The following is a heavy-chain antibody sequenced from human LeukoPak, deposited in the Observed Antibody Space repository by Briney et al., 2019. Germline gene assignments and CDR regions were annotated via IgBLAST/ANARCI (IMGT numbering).Heavy chain of an antibody. CDR1: GFTFSSYS. Sequence: GGSLRLSCAASGFTFSSYSMNWVRQAPGQGLEGVSSISSSSSYIEYRDSGKGRFTISTDNAKNSLYLQMNSLRAEDTAVYYCARDPKITIFGVVITRYAFDIWGQGTMVTVSS. J-gene: IGHJ3*02. V-gene: IGHV3-21*01. CDR3: ARDPKITIFGVVITRYAFDI. CDR2: ISSSSSYI. D-gene: IGHD3-3*01.